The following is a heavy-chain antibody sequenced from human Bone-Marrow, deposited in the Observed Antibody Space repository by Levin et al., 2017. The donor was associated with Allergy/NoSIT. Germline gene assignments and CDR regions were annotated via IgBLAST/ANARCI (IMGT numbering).Heavy chain of an antibody. CDR3: AKGHWQWLYFDY. J-gene: IGHJ4*02. Sequence: SCAASGFTFSSYAMSWVRQAPGKGLEWVSAISGSGGSTYYADSVKGRFTISRDNSKNTLYLQMNSLRAEDTAVYYCAKGHWQWLYFDYWGQGTLVTVSS. D-gene: IGHD6-19*01. V-gene: IGHV3-23*01. CDR2: ISGSGGST. CDR1: GFTFSSYA.